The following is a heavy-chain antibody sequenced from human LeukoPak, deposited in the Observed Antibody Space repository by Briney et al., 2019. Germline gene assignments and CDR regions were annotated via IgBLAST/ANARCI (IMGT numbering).Heavy chain of an antibody. CDR3: ARGTGGRYQGRFDY. CDR1: GGSISSSNW. V-gene: IGHV4-4*02. D-gene: IGHD2-8*02. Sequence: PSETLSLTCAVSGGSISSSNWWSWVRQPPGKGLEWIGEIYHSGSTNYNPSLKSRVTISVDKSKNQFSLKLSSVTAADTAVYYCARGTGGRYQGRFDYWGQGTLVTVSS. J-gene: IGHJ4*02. CDR2: IYHSGST.